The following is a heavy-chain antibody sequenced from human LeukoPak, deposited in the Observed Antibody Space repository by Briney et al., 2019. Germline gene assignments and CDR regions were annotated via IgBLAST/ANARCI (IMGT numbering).Heavy chain of an antibody. Sequence: PGGSLRLSCAASGFIFSNHAMSWVRQAPGKGLEWVSGLIENGATTYYADSVKGRFTISRDNSKNTLYLQMNSLRGEDTAVYYCAKDPSGSFPNWFDPWGQGTLVTVSS. CDR3: AKDPSGSFPNWFDP. V-gene: IGHV3-23*01. J-gene: IGHJ5*02. CDR1: GFIFSNHA. CDR2: LIENGATT. D-gene: IGHD3-10*01.